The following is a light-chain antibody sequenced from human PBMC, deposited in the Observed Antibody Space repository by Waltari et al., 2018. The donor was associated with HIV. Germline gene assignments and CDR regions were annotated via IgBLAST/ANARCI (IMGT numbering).Light chain of an antibody. CDR2: DDS. J-gene: IGLJ1*01. V-gene: IGLV3-21*02. CDR3: QVWDSSSDHYV. CDR1: NIGSKS. Sequence: SYVLPQPPSVSVAPGQTARITCGGNNIGSKSVHWYQQRPGQAPVLVVYDDSDRPSGIPERFSGAKSGNTATLTISRAEAGDEADYYCQVWDSSSDHYVFGTGTKVTV.